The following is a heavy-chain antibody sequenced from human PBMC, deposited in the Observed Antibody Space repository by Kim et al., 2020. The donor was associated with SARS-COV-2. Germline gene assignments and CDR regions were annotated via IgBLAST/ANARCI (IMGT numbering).Heavy chain of an antibody. J-gene: IGHJ5*02. D-gene: IGHD6-19*01. V-gene: IGHV3-21*01. CDR1: GFTFSSYS. CDR3: AREGAVAGSFDP. CDR2: ISSSSSYI. Sequence: GGSLRLSCAASGFTFSSYSMNWVRQAPGKGLEWVSSISSSSSYIYYADSVKGRFTISRDNAKNSLYLQMNSLRAEDTAVYYCAREGAVAGSFDPWGQGTLVTVSS.